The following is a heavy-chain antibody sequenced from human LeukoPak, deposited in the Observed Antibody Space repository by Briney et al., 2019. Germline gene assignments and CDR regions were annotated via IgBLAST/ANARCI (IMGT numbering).Heavy chain of an antibody. CDR1: GGSFSGYY. Sequence: SETLSLTCAVYGGSFSGYYWSWIRQPPGKGLEWIGEINHSGSTNYNPSLKSRVTISVDTSKNQFSLTLSSVTAADTAVYYCARAPRRPAPFDYWGQGTLVTVSS. CDR2: INHSGST. J-gene: IGHJ4*02. V-gene: IGHV4-34*01. CDR3: ARAPRRPAPFDY.